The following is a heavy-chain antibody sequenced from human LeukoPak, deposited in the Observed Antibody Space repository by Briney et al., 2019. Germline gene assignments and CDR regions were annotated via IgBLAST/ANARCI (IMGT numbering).Heavy chain of an antibody. J-gene: IGHJ6*02. V-gene: IGHV3-48*02. CDR1: GFTLSSYW. CDR3: ARVGRGVYGMDV. Sequence: GGSLRLSCVASGFTLSSYWMHWVRQAPGKGLEWVSYIINSGGTVYYTDSVQGRFTISRDNARNSLFLQMNSLRDEDTAVYYCARVGRGVYGMDVWGQGTTVTVSS. D-gene: IGHD3-10*01. CDR2: IINSGGTV.